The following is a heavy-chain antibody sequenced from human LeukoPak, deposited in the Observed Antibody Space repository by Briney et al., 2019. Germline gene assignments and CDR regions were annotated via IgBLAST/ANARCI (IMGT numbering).Heavy chain of an antibody. CDR1: GFTFSGSA. J-gene: IGHJ6*02. D-gene: IGHD3-22*01. CDR3: TAYYYDSSIHYYYGMDV. V-gene: IGHV3-73*01. CDR2: IRSKANSYAT. Sequence: GGSLRLSCAASGFTFSGSAVHWVRQASGKGLEWVGRIRSKANSYATAYAASVKGRFTISRDDSKNTAYLQMNSLKTEDTAVYYCTAYYYDSSIHYYYGMDVWGQGTTVTVSS.